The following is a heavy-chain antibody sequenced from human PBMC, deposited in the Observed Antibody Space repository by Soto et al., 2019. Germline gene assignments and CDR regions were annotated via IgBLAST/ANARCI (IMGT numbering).Heavy chain of an antibody. CDR1: GYTFRNYG. CDR2: VSAYNRNS. Sequence: QVQLVQSGSEVKKPGASVRVTCKASGYTFRNYGISWVREAPGQGLEWMGWVSAYNRNSNYAQKFEDRVIMTADTATSTAYLELRGLGSDDTAIYYCARDRQWEPLLYWGQGTLVTVSS. D-gene: IGHD1-26*01. CDR3: ARDRQWEPLLY. V-gene: IGHV1-18*01. J-gene: IGHJ4*02.